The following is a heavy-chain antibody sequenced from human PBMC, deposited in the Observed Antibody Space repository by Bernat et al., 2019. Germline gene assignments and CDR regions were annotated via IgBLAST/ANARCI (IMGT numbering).Heavy chain of an antibody. CDR1: GGTFSSYA. D-gene: IGHD5-18*01. CDR3: GKSLIQHFYYNGLDV. Sequence: QVQLVQSGAEVKKPGSSVKVSCKASGGTFSSYAISWVRQAPGHGLEWMGRIIPILGIANYAQKFQGRVTITADKSTSTVYMELRSLTAGETAVYYCGKSLIQHFYYNGLDVWGQGTTVTVSS. CDR2: IIPILGIA. J-gene: IGHJ6*02. V-gene: IGHV1-69*04.